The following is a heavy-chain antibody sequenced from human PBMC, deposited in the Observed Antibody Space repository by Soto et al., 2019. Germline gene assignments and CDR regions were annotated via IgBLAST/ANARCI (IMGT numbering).Heavy chain of an antibody. J-gene: IGHJ6*02. V-gene: IGHV3-33*01. D-gene: IGHD4-17*01. CDR1: GFTFSSYG. CDR3: VRDRGNYGDYEYYYYYYGMDV. CDR2: IWYDGSNK. Sequence: GGSLRLSCAASGFTFSSYGMHWVRQAPGKGLEWVADIWYDGSNKYNAESMKGLFTISRDNSKNTLYLLMNSLRAEDTAVYYFVRDRGNYGDYEYYYYYYGMDVWGQGTTVTVSS.